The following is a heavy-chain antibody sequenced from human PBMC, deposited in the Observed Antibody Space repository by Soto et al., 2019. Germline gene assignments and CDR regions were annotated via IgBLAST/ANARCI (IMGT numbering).Heavy chain of an antibody. J-gene: IGHJ6*02. D-gene: IGHD3-22*01. V-gene: IGHV1-18*01. CDR2: ISAYNGNT. CDR1: GYTFTSYG. Sequence: ASVKVSCKASGYTFTSYGISWVRQAPGQGLEWMGWISAYNGNTNYAQKLQGRVTMTTDTSTSTAYMELRSLRSDDTAVYYCARDWGFTMIVVDPPDRDYYYGMDVWGQGTTVTVSS. CDR3: ARDWGFTMIVVDPPDRDYYYGMDV.